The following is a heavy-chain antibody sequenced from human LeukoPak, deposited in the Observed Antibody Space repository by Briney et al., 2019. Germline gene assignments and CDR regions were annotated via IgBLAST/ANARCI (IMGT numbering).Heavy chain of an antibody. D-gene: IGHD4-17*01. CDR3: VKDFGDHRIDY. CDR2: VYYWGST. Sequence: SETLPLTRTVSGGSISSSRSYSRWLRHPPGKALEWIESVYYWGSTYYNPSLTSLKSRVTISADTSKNQFSLKVTSVTAADTAMYYCVKDFGDHRIDYWGQGTLVTVSS. V-gene: IGHV4-39*02. CDR1: GGSISSSRSY. J-gene: IGHJ4*02.